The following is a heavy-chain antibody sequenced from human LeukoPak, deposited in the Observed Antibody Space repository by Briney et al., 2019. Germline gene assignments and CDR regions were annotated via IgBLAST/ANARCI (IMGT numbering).Heavy chain of an antibody. Sequence: GASVKVSCKASGGTFSSYAISWVRQAPGQGLEWMEGIIPIFGTANYAQKFQGRVTITADESTSTAYVELSSLRSEDTAVYYCARDKGYYYDSSGSSSVFDPWGQGTLVTVSS. CDR1: GGTFSSYA. CDR3: ARDKGYYYDSSGSSSVFDP. V-gene: IGHV1-69*01. D-gene: IGHD3-22*01. J-gene: IGHJ5*02. CDR2: IIPIFGTA.